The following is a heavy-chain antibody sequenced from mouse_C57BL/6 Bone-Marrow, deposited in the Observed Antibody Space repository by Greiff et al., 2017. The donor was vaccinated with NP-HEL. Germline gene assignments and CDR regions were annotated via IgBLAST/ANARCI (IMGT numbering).Heavy chain of an antibody. J-gene: IGHJ3*01. CDR3: ARGDYCSSYAFAY. CDR1: GYSITSGYY. V-gene: IGHV3-6*01. Sequence: DVQLQESGPGLVKPSQSLSLTCSVTGYSITSGYYWNWIRQFPGNQLEWLGYISYDGSNNYNPSLKNRISITRDTSKNQFCLKLNSVTTEDTATYYCARGDYCSSYAFAYWGQGTLVTVSA. CDR2: ISYDGSN. D-gene: IGHD1-1*01.